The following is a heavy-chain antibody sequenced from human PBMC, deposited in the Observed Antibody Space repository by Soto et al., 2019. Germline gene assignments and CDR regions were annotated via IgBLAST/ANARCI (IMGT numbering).Heavy chain of an antibody. CDR1: GFTFSSYG. CDR3: VSGSSGRLYYYYYYMDV. J-gene: IGHJ6*03. V-gene: IGHV3-30*03. Sequence: GGSLRLSCAASGFTFSSYGMHWVRQAPGKGLEWVAVISYDGSNKYYADSVKGRFTISRDNSKNTLYLQMNSLRAEDTAVYYCVSGSSGRLYYYYYYMDVWGKGTTVTLSS. D-gene: IGHD1-26*01. CDR2: ISYDGSNK.